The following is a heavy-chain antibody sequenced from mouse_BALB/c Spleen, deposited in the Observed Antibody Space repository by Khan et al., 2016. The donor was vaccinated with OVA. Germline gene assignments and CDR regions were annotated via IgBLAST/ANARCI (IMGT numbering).Heavy chain of an antibody. Sequence: VQLKQSGPGPVAPSQSLSITCTVSGFSLSRYNIHWVRQPPGKGLEWLGMIWGGGSTDYNSVLKSRLSISKDNSKSQVFLKMNSLQTDDTAMYYCARTYYRYDGYYAVDYWGQGTSVTVSS. CDR3: ARTYYRYDGYYAVDY. D-gene: IGHD2-14*01. J-gene: IGHJ4*01. CDR2: IWGGGST. V-gene: IGHV2-6-4*01. CDR1: GFSLSRYN.